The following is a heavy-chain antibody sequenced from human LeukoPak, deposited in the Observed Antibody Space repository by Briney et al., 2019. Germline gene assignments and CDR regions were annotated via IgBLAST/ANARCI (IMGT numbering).Heavy chain of an antibody. CDR1: GFTFSSYS. Sequence: GGSLRLSCAASGFTFSSYSMNWVRQAPGKGLEWVSSISSSSSYIYYADSVKGRFTISRDNAKNSLYLQMNSLRVEDTAVYYCARDLKPLGVVVTGGFDIWGQGTMVTVSS. V-gene: IGHV3-21*01. J-gene: IGHJ3*02. D-gene: IGHD2-21*02. CDR2: ISSSSSYI. CDR3: ARDLKPLGVVVTGGFDI.